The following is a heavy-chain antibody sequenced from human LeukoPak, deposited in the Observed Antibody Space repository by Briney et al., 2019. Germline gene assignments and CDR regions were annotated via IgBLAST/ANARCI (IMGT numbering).Heavy chain of an antibody. CDR1: GFTFSNYA. CDR3: AKDTSIGRYCTNGVCSSFDY. CDR2: ISDSGGST. J-gene: IGHJ4*02. D-gene: IGHD2-8*01. Sequence: HSGGSLRLSCAASGFTFSNYAMSWVRQAPGKGLEWVSAISDSGGSTYDADSVKGRFTISRDNSKNTLYLQMNSLRAEDTAVYYCAKDTSIGRYCTNGVCSSFDYWGQGTLVTVSS. V-gene: IGHV3-23*01.